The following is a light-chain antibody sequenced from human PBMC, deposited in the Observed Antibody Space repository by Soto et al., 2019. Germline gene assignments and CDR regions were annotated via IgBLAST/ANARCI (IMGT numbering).Light chain of an antibody. CDR2: DIS. Sequence: QSALTQRASVSGSPGQSITISCTGTSSDVGGYNYVSWYQQHPGKAPKLIIYDISQRPSGVPDRFSGSKSGTSASLAISGLQSEDEADYYCVAWDDSLNGYVVFGGGTKVTVL. V-gene: IGLV2-14*01. CDR1: SSDVGGYNY. CDR3: VAWDDSLNGYVV. J-gene: IGLJ2*01.